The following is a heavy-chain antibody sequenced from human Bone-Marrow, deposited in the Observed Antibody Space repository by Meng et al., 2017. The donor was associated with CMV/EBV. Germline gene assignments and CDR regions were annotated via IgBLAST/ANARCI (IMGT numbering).Heavy chain of an antibody. CDR2: INPSGGST. J-gene: IGHJ6*02. V-gene: IGHV1-46*01. CDR1: GYTFISYY. Sequence: ASVKVSCKASGYTFISYYMHWVRQPPGQGLEWMGIINPSGGSTSYAQKFQGRVTMTRDTSTSTVYMELSSLRSEDTAVYYCARDLGDPTSNGSGSRKVGVYYYYGMDVWGQGTTVTVSS. D-gene: IGHD3-10*01. CDR3: ARDLGDPTSNGSGSRKVGVYYYYGMDV.